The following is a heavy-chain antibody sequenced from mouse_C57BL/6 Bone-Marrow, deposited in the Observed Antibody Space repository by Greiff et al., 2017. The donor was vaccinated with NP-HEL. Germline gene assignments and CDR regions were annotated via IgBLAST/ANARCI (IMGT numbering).Heavy chain of an antibody. Sequence: QVQLQQPGAELVKPGASVKLSCKASGYTFTNYWMHWVKQRPGRGLEWIGRIDPNSGGTKYNEKFKSKATLTVDKPSSTAYMQRSSLTSEESAVYYCARYYYGSGYFDYRGQDTTLTVSP. J-gene: IGHJ2*01. D-gene: IGHD1-1*01. V-gene: IGHV1-72*01. CDR1: GYTFTNYW. CDR2: IDPNSGGT. CDR3: ARYYYGSGYFDY.